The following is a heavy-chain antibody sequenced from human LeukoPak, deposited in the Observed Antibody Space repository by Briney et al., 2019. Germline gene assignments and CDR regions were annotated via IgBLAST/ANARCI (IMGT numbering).Heavy chain of an antibody. CDR2: ISGSGGST. Sequence: PGGSLRLSCAASGFTFSSYAMSWVRQAPGKGLEWVSAISGSGGSTYYADTVKGRFTISRDNSKNTLYLQMNSLGAEDTAVYYCAKVWTTVVTPVGYFDYWGQGTLVTVSS. J-gene: IGHJ4*02. V-gene: IGHV3-23*01. D-gene: IGHD4-23*01. CDR1: GFTFSSYA. CDR3: AKVWTTVVTPVGYFDY.